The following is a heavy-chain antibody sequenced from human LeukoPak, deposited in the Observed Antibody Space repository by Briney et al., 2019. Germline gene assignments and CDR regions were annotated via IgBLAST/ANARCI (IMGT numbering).Heavy chain of an antibody. V-gene: IGHV3-23*01. D-gene: IGHD6-19*01. J-gene: IGHJ4*02. Sequence: GGSLRLSCAASGFTFSNYAMSWVRQAPGTGLEWVSSINTDGGATYYADSVKGRFTISRDNSKNTLYLQMHSLRGEDTAVYFCAKTYSSGWLGDFDYWGQRSLVTVSS. CDR1: GFTFSNYA. CDR3: AKTYSSGWLGDFDY. CDR2: INTDGGAT.